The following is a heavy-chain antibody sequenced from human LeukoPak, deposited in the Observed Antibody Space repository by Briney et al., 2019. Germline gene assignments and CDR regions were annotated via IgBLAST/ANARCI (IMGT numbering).Heavy chain of an antibody. CDR2: IDPSDSYA. D-gene: IGHD3-10*01. J-gene: IGHJ3*02. CDR1: GYSFTSYW. CDR3: ARHAVYHGSGNRAFDI. Sequence: GESLRISCKGSGYSFTSYWISWVRQMPGKGLEWMGRIDPSDSYANYSPSFQGHVTISADKSISTAYLQWSSLKASDTAMYYCARHAVYHGSGNRAFDIWGQGTLVTISS. V-gene: IGHV5-10-1*01.